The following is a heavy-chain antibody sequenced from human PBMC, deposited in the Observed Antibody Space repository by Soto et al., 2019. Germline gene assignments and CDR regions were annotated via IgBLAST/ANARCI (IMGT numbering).Heavy chain of an antibody. D-gene: IGHD1-26*01. CDR1: GFSLSTSGMR. Sequence: SGPTLVNPTQTLTLTCTFSGFSLSTSGMRVSWIRQPPGKALEWLARIDWDDDKFYSTSLKTRLTISKDTSKNQVVLTMTNMDPVDTATYYCALTQYSEYYFDYWGQGTLVTVSS. CDR3: ALTQYSEYYFDY. CDR2: IDWDDDK. V-gene: IGHV2-70*04. J-gene: IGHJ4*02.